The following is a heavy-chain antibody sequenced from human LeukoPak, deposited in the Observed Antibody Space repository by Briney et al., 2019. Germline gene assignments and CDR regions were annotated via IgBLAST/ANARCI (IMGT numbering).Heavy chain of an antibody. J-gene: IGHJ4*02. D-gene: IGHD6-25*01. Sequence: ASVKVSCKASGYTFTSYGNSWVRQAPGQGLEWMGWISAYNGNTNYAQKLQGRVTMTTDTSTSTAYMELRSLRSDDTAVYYCARDSSGWQPFDYWGQGTLVTVSS. CDR3: ARDSSGWQPFDY. CDR1: GYTFTSYG. CDR2: ISAYNGNT. V-gene: IGHV1-18*01.